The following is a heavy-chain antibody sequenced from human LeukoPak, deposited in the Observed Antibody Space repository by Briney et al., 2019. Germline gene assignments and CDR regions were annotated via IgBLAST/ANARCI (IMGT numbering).Heavy chain of an antibody. D-gene: IGHD3-22*01. CDR2: INPNSGGT. CDR1: GYTFTGYY. V-gene: IGHV1-2*02. CDR3: AREGTMIVVVNYYYGMDV. Sequence: VASVKVSCKASGYTFTGYYMHWVRQAPGQGLEWMGWINPNSGGTNYAQKFQGRVTMTRDTSISTAYMELSRLRSDDTAVYYCAREGTMIVVVNYYYGMDVWGQGTTVTVSS. J-gene: IGHJ6*02.